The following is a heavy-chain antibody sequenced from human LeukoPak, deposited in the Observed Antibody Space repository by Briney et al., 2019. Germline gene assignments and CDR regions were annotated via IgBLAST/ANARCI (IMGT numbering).Heavy chain of an antibody. CDR3: ARHYFDWLLYYFDY. CDR2: IHYSGST. Sequence: SETLSLTCTVAGGSISSYWGWIRQPPGKGLEWIGTIHYSGSTYYNPSLKSRVTISVDTSKNQFSLKLSSVTAADTAVYYCARHYFDWLLYYFDYWGQGTLVTVSS. D-gene: IGHD3-9*01. V-gene: IGHV4-39*01. J-gene: IGHJ4*02. CDR1: GGSISSY.